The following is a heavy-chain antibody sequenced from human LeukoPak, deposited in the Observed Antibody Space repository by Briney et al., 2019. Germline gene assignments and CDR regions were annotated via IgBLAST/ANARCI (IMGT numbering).Heavy chain of an antibody. CDR2: MNPNSGNT. Sequence: GASVKVSCKASGYTFTSYDINWVRQATGQGLEWMGWMNPNSGNTGYAQKFQGRVTITRNTSISTAYMELSSLRSEDTAVCYCARTAVGHYYYYMDVWGKGTTVTVSS. D-gene: IGHD4-17*01. CDR1: GYTFTSYD. J-gene: IGHJ6*03. CDR3: ARTAVGHYYYYMDV. V-gene: IGHV1-8*03.